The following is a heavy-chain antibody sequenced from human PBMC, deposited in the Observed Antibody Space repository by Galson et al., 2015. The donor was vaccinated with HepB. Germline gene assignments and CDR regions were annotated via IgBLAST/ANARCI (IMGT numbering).Heavy chain of an antibody. CDR3: AIYSHGSGYFDY. CDR1: GGTFSSYA. Sequence: SVKVSCKASGGTFSSYAISWVRQAPGQGLEWMGRIIPILDIANYAQKFQGRVTITADKSTSTAYMELSSLRSEDTAVYYCAIYSHGSGYFDYWGQGTLVTVSS. CDR2: IIPILDIA. D-gene: IGHD5-18*01. J-gene: IGHJ4*02. V-gene: IGHV1-69*04.